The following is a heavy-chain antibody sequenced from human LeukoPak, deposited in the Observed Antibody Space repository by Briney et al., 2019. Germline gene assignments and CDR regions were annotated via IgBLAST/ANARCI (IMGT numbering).Heavy chain of an antibody. Sequence: SETLSLTCTVSGYSISSGYYWGWIRQPPGKGLEWIGEINHSGSTNCNPSLKSRVTISVDTSKNQFSLKLSSVTAADTAVYYCARGSSRVKYSSSWAFQHWGQGTLVTVSS. CDR3: ARGSSRVKYSSSWAFQH. V-gene: IGHV4-38-2*02. J-gene: IGHJ1*01. CDR1: GYSISSGYY. CDR2: INHSGST. D-gene: IGHD6-13*01.